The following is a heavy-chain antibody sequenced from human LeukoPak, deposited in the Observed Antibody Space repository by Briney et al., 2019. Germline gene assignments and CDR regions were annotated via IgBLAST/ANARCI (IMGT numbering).Heavy chain of an antibody. J-gene: IGHJ4*02. CDR3: ARESYSSGWYKDY. D-gene: IGHD6-19*01. Sequence: PSETLSLTCTVSGGSISSYYWSWIRQPAGRGLEWIGRIYSSGSSNYNPSLKSRVIISVDTSKNQFSLNLSSLTAADTAFYYCARESYSSGWYKDYWGQGILVTVSS. CDR2: IYSSGSS. CDR1: GGSISSYY. V-gene: IGHV4-4*07.